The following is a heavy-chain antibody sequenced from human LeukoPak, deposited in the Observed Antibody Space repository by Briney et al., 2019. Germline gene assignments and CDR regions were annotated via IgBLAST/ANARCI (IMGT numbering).Heavy chain of an antibody. CDR1: GSTFTDYH. CDR3: GLVTPGNWWFDP. V-gene: IGHV1-2*02. Sequence: ASVKVSCKASGSTFTDYHMHWVRQAPGQGLEWMGWMNRNNGGTNYAHKFQGRVTMTRDTSIDVAYMELSSLRYDDTAVYYCGLVTPGNWWFDPWGQGTLVTVSS. CDR2: MNRNNGGT. D-gene: IGHD2-21*02. J-gene: IGHJ5*02.